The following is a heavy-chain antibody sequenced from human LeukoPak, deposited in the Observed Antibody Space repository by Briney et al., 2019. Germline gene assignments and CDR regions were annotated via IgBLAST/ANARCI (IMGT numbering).Heavy chain of an antibody. CDR2: ISGSGSGT. Sequence: TGGSLRLSCAASGFTFSSYAMSWVRQAPGKGLEWLSSISGSGSGTYYADSVKGRFTISRDNSKNTLYLQMNSLRAEDTAVYYCAKDTVAVAALFDPWGQGTLVTVSS. CDR3: AKDTVAVAALFDP. D-gene: IGHD6-19*01. V-gene: IGHV3-23*01. J-gene: IGHJ5*02. CDR1: GFTFSSYA.